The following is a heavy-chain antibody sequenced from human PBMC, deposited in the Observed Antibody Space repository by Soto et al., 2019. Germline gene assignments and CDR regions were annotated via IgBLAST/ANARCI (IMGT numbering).Heavy chain of an antibody. V-gene: IGHV3-9*01. CDR3: AKDHGSVVVPAAYFDY. CDR2: ISWNSGSI. CDR1: GFTFDDYA. Sequence: EVQLVESGGGLVQPGRSLRLSCAASGFTFDDYAMHWVRQAPGKGLEWVSGISWNSGSIGYADSVKGRFTISRDNAKNSLYLQMSSMRAEDTDLYYCAKDHGSVVVPAAYFDYWGQGTLVTVSS. D-gene: IGHD2-2*01. J-gene: IGHJ4*02.